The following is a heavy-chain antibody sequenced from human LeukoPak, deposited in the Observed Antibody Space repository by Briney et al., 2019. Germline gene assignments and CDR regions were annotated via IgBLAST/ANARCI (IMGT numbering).Heavy chain of an antibody. CDR1: GFTFSSYS. D-gene: IGHD2-2*01. Sequence: PGGSLRLSCAASGFTFSSYSMDWVRQAPGKGLEWVSSISSSSSYIYYADSVKGRFTISRDNAKNSLYLQMNSLRAEDTAVYYCAREGPYCSSTSCYPPFDCWGQGTLVTVSS. V-gene: IGHV3-21*01. CDR2: ISSSSSYI. J-gene: IGHJ4*02. CDR3: AREGPYCSSTSCYPPFDC.